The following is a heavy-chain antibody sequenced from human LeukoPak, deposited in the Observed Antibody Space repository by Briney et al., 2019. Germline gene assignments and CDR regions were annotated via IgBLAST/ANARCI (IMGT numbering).Heavy chain of an antibody. CDR1: GFTFSSYA. V-gene: IGHV3-30*01. CDR3: ARDLDKDIVVVPAAIPGY. Sequence: GRSLRLSCAASGFTFSSYAMHWVRQAPGKGLEWVAVISYDGSNKYYADSVKGQFTISRDNSKNTLYLQMNSLRAEDTAVYYCARDLDKDIVVVPAAIPGYWGQGTLVTVSS. J-gene: IGHJ4*02. D-gene: IGHD2-2*02. CDR2: ISYDGSNK.